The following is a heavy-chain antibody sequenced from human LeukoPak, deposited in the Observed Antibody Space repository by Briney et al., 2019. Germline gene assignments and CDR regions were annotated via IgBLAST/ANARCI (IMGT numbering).Heavy chain of an antibody. V-gene: IGHV3-30*02. CDR1: GFTFSSYG. CDR2: IWYDGSNK. CDR3: AKDQGGNYYGMDV. Sequence: PGGSLRLSCAASGFTFSSYGMHWVRQAPGKGLEWVAVIWYDGSNKYYADSVKGRLTISRDHSKNTLYLQMNSLRAEDTAVYYCAKDQGGNYYGMDVWGQGTTVTVSS. J-gene: IGHJ6*02.